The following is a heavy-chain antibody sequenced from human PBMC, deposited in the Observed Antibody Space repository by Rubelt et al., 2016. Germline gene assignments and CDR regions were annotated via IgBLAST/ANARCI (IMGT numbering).Heavy chain of an antibody. CDR2: INPNSGGT. CDR1: GYTFTGYY. Sequence: QVQLVQSGAEVKKPGASVKVSCKASGYTFTGYYMHWVRQAPGQGLEWVGRINPNSGGTNYARKCQGRVTMTRDPSITTASVELSRLRSDDTAVFYCAGGSSSGWYIDYWGQGTLVTVSS. D-gene: IGHD6-19*01. J-gene: IGHJ4*02. CDR3: AGGSSSGWYIDY. V-gene: IGHV1-2*06.